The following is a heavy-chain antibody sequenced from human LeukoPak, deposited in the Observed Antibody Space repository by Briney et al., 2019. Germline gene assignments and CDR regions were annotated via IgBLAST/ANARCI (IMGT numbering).Heavy chain of an antibody. Sequence: PGGSLRLSCAASGFTFDDYAMHWVRQAPGKGLEWVSGISWNSGSIDYADSVKGRFTISRDNAKNSLYLQMNSLRAEDTALYYCAKDSLYDSSGYTFDYWGQGTLVTVSS. J-gene: IGHJ4*02. CDR2: ISWNSGSI. CDR1: GFTFDDYA. D-gene: IGHD3-22*01. CDR3: AKDSLYDSSGYTFDY. V-gene: IGHV3-9*01.